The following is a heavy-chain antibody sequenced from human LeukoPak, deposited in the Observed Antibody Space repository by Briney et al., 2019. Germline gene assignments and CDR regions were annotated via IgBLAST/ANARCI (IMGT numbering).Heavy chain of an antibody. CDR2: IIPIFGIA. J-gene: IGHJ6*02. D-gene: IGHD1/OR15-1a*01. CDR1: GGTFSSYA. Sequence: SVQVSCKASGGTFSSYAISWVRQAPGQGLEWMGRIIPIFGIANYAQKFQGRVTITADKSTSTAYMELSSLRSEDTAVYYCARDSITGTLGYYYYGMDVWGQGTTVTVSS. CDR3: ARDSITGTLGYYYYGMDV. V-gene: IGHV1-69*04.